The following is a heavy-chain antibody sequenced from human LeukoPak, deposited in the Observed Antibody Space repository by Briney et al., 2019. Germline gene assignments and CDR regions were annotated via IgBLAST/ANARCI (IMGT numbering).Heavy chain of an antibody. CDR3: AKGVGATTGGRGFDY. CDR1: EFTFNTYG. V-gene: IGHV3-30*18. Sequence: GRSLRLSCAASEFTFNTYGMHWVRQAPGKGLEWVALISYDGSKKYYADSVKGRFTISRDNSETTLYLQMNSLRAEDTAVYYCAKGVGATTGGRGFDYWGRGTLVTVSS. CDR2: ISYDGSKK. D-gene: IGHD1-26*01. J-gene: IGHJ4*02.